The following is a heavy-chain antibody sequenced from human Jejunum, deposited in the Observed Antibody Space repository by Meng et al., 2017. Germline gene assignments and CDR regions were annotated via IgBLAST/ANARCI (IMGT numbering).Heavy chain of an antibody. CDR2: IYYSGSS. CDR3: ARHPTGGYNYFDY. V-gene: IGHV4-30-4*01. Sequence: QVQLQESGPGLVKPSQTLSLTCTVSGGSINTGDYYWSWIRQPPGEGLEWIAYIYYSGSSYSKSSLRSRVIISIDTSKNQFSLILSAVTAADTAVYYCARHPTGGYNYFDYWGQGTLVTVSS. D-gene: IGHD2-8*02. J-gene: IGHJ4*02. CDR1: GGSINTGDYY.